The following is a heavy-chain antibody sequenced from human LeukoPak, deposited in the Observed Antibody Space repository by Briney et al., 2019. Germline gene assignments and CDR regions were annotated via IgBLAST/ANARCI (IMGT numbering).Heavy chain of an antibody. Sequence: SETLPLTCAVYGGSFSGYYWSWIRQPPGKGLEWIGEINHSGSTNYNPSLKSRVTISVDTSKNQFSLKLSSVTAADTAVYYCARGFYYYDRYYFDYWGQGTLVTVSS. CDR2: INHSGST. J-gene: IGHJ4*02. D-gene: IGHD3-22*01. CDR1: GGSFSGYY. CDR3: ARGFYYYDRYYFDY. V-gene: IGHV4-34*01.